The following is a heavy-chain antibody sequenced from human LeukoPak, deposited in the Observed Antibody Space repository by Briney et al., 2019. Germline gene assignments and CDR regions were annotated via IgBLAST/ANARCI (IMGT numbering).Heavy chain of an antibody. CDR1: GGSISSYC. Sequence: PSETLSLTCTVSGGSISSYCWSWIRQPPGEGLEWIGYMYYSGSTNYNPSLKSRVTISVDTSKNQFSLKLTSVTAADTAVYYCARGDNYGLTYFFDYWGQGTLVTVSS. V-gene: IGHV4-59*01. CDR2: MYYSGST. J-gene: IGHJ4*02. D-gene: IGHD5-24*01. CDR3: ARGDNYGLTYFFDY.